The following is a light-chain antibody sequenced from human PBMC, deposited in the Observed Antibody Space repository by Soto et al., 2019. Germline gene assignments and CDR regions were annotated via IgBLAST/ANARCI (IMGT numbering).Light chain of an antibody. CDR1: SGHSTYI. J-gene: IGLJ2*01. CDR3: DTWDINTHFV. Sequence: QPVLTQSSSASASLGSSVKLTCTMSSGHSTYIIAWHQQQPGKAPRYLMKLEGSGSYNKGSGVPDRFSGSSSGADRYLTISNLQFEDEADYYCDTWDINTHFVFGGGTKVTVL. V-gene: IGLV4-60*02. CDR2: LEGSGSY.